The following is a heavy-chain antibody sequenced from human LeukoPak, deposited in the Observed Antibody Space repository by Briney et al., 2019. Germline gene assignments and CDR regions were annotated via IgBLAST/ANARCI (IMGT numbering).Heavy chain of an antibody. D-gene: IGHD6-25*01. Sequence: SVKVSCKASGYTFTSYDINWVRQATGKGLAWMRWINPNSGNTGYAQKFQGRVTMTSNTSISTAYLELRSLRSEDTAVYYCARFFRQRLLRGYYYSSIDVWGQGTTVTVSS. CDR3: ARFFRQRLLRGYYYSSIDV. CDR2: INPNSGNT. V-gene: IGHV1-8*01. CDR1: GYTFTSYD. J-gene: IGHJ6*02.